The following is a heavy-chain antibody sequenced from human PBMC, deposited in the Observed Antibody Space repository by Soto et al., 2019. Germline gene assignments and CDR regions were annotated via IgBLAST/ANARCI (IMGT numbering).Heavy chain of an antibody. CDR1: GFTFSNYA. Sequence: QVQLVESGGGVVQPGRSLRLSCAASGFTFSNYAMHWVRQAPGKGLEWVAVISYDGSKNYYADSVKGLFTISRDNSKNTLYLQMNSLRGEDTAVYYCAQGVGSTLQNYYFYGLDVWGQGTTVTVSS. V-gene: IGHV3-30*18. CDR3: AQGVGSTLQNYYFYGLDV. J-gene: IGHJ6*02. D-gene: IGHD1-26*01. CDR2: ISYDGSKN.